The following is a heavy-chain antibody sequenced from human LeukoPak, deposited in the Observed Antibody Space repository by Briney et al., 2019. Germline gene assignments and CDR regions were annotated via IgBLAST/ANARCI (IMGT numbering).Heavy chain of an antibody. CDR3: ARRGAFDI. J-gene: IGHJ3*02. Sequence: PGGSLRLSCAASGFTFDDYAMHWVRQAPGKGLEWVSGISWNSGSIGYADSVKGRFTISRDNAKNSLYLQMNSLRAEDTALYYCARRGAFDIWGQGTMVTVSS. CDR1: GFTFDDYA. V-gene: IGHV3-9*01. D-gene: IGHD3-10*01. CDR2: ISWNSGSI.